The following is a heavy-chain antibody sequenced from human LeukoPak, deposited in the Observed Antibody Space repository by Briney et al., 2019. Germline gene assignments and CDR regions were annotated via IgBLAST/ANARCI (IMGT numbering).Heavy chain of an antibody. CDR3: ARDPSDYAYYYYGMDV. Sequence: SETLSLTCTVSGGSISSYYWSWIRQPAGKGLEWIGRIYTSGSTNYNPSLKSRVTMSVDTSKNQFSLKLSSVTAADTAVYYCARDPSDYAYYYYGMDVWGKGTTVTVSS. J-gene: IGHJ6*04. V-gene: IGHV4-4*07. CDR1: GGSISSYY. CDR2: IYTSGST. D-gene: IGHD4-17*01.